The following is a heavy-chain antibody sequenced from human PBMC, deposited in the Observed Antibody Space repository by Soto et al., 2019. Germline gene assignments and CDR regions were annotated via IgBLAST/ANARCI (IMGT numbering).Heavy chain of an antibody. CDR3: ARDSRHPPFGYDNSGYHHKFDY. V-gene: IGHV4-59*01. CDR2: IDYSGNT. Sequence: SETLSLTCRISGGSINTYYWNWIRQSPGRGLEWIGYIDYSGNTNYNPSLKSRVTISPGSSKDQFSLRLTSVTPADTAVYYCARDSRHPPFGYDNSGYHHKFDYWGPGALVTVSS. J-gene: IGHJ4*02. CDR1: GGSINTYY. D-gene: IGHD3-22*01.